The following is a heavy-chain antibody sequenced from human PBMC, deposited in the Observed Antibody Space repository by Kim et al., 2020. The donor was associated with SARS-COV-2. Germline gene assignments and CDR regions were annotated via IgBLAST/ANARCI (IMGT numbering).Heavy chain of an antibody. D-gene: IGHD3-10*01. J-gene: IGHJ4*02. CDR3: AKAGARGVLLWFGEPVGYIDY. CDR1: GFTFSSYA. V-gene: IGHV3-23*01. Sequence: GGSLRLSCAASGFTFSSYAMSWVRQAPGKGLEWVSAISGSGGSTYYADSVKGRFTISRDNSKNTLYLQMNSLRAEDTAVYYCAKAGARGVLLWFGEPVGYIDYWGQGARVTVSS. CDR2: ISGSGGST.